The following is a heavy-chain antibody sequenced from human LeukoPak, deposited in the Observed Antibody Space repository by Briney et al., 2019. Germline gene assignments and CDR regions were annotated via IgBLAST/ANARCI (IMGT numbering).Heavy chain of an antibody. V-gene: IGHV3-23*01. Sequence: SGRSLRLSWEASAFTSGSHATYWVRQVPGGVLEWVAGIFGSGGSTNYADPVKGRFSISRDNSLNTGYLQINRLRAEDTDVASCGKATAGYSCGQKPAWPVDCRGQGTLVTVSS. CDR1: AFTSGSHA. J-gene: IGHJ4*02. CDR2: IFGSGGST. D-gene: IGHD5-18*01. CDR3: GKATAGYSCGQKPAWPVDC.